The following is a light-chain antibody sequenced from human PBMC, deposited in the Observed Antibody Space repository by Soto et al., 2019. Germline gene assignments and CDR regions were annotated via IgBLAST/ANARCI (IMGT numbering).Light chain of an antibody. J-gene: IGKJ1*01. Sequence: DLQMTQSPSSLSASVGDRVTITCRASQSISNYLNWNQQKPGKAPKLLIYAASSMQSGVPSRFNGSGSETDFTLTIRSLQPDDSATYYCQQSFTPLWTFGQGTKVEV. V-gene: IGKV1-39*01. CDR2: AAS. CDR3: QQSFTPLWT. CDR1: QSISNY.